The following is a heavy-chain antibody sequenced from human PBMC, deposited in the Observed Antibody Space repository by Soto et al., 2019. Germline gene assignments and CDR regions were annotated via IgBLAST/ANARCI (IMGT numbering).Heavy chain of an antibody. CDR3: ARPGRTTDTSGYSLDF. CDR1: RGSISCGSYY. CDR2: LDYSGTS. V-gene: IGHV4-39*01. Sequence: QLQLHESGPGLVRPSETLSLTCSVSRGSISCGSYYWGWIRQPPGKGLEWIWGLDYSGTSYYTPSLKSRATISVDTSKNQLSLKLTSVTAADTAVYYCARPGRTTDTSGYSLDFWGQGTLVIVSS. D-gene: IGHD3-22*01. J-gene: IGHJ4*02.